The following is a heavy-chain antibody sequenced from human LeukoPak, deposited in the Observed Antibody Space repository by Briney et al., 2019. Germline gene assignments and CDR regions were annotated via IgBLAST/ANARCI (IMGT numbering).Heavy chain of an antibody. J-gene: IGHJ4*01. CDR1: GFTFSNYG. Sequence: PGGSLRLSCAASGFTFSNYGMHWVRQAPGKGLEWVAFIRYDARNIYYADSVKGRFTISRDNSKKTLYLQMNSLRAEDTAFYYCAKDIYSYGELDHWGHGTLVIVSS. CDR3: AKDIYSYGELDH. D-gene: IGHD5-18*01. V-gene: IGHV3-30*02. CDR2: IRYDARNI.